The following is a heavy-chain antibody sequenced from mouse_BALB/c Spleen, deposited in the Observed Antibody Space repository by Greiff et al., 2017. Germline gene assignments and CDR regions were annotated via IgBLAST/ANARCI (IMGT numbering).Heavy chain of an antibody. CDR1: GYSITSDYA. Sequence: VQLKESGPGLVKPSQSLSLTCTVTGYSITSDYAWNWIRQFPGNKLEWMGYISYSGSTSYNPSLKSRISITRDTSKNQFFLQLNSVTTEDTATYYCARGLGEGFAYWGQGTLVTVSA. D-gene: IGHD4-1*01. CDR2: ISYSGST. J-gene: IGHJ3*01. V-gene: IGHV3-2*02. CDR3: ARGLGEGFAY.